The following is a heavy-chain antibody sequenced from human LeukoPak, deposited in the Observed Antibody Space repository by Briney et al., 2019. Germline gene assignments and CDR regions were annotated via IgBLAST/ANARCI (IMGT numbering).Heavy chain of an antibody. Sequence: GGSLRLSCAASGFTFSSYWMSWVRQAPGKGLEWVANIKQDGSEKYYVDSVKGRFTISRDNAKNSLYLQMNSLRAKDAAVYYCARFSIVGATTVDYWGQGTLVTVSS. CDR2: IKQDGSEK. CDR1: GFTFSSYW. D-gene: IGHD1-26*01. V-gene: IGHV3-7*04. CDR3: ARFSIVGATTVDY. J-gene: IGHJ4*02.